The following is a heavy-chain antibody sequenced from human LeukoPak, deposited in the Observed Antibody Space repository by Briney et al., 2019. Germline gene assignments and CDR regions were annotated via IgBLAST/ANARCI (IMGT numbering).Heavy chain of an antibody. V-gene: IGHV1-69*13. D-gene: IGHD6-13*01. J-gene: IGHJ4*02. Sequence: SVTDSCKASRGTFSSYPSSWVRQPPGQGLEWMGGLIPIFGSANYAQKFQGRVTITADESTSTAYMELSSLRSEDTAVYYCARDRFEQQRGFNYWGQGTLVTVSS. CDR2: LIPIFGSA. CDR1: RGTFSSYP. CDR3: ARDRFEQQRGFNY.